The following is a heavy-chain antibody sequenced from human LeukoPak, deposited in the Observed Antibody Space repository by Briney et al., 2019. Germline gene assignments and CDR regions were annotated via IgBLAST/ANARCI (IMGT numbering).Heavy chain of an antibody. CDR1: GFTVSRNF. CDR3: ARQDTFDI. Sequence: GGSLRLSCAASGFTVSRNFMDWVRQAPGKGLEWVSVIYTGGNTYYADSVKGRFTIYRDNSKNTLYLQMNSLRVEDTAVYYCARQDTFDIWGQGTMVTVSS. V-gene: IGHV3-66*02. CDR2: IYTGGNT. J-gene: IGHJ3*02.